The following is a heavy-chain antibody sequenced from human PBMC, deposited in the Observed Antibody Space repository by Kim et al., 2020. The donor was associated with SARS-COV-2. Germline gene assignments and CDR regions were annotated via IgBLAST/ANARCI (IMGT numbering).Heavy chain of an antibody. CDR2: IYYSGST. J-gene: IGHJ4*02. D-gene: IGHD3-10*01. CDR3: ARQFHSGTGPGY. V-gene: IGHV4-39*01. Sequence: SETLSLTCTVSGGSISSSSYYWGWIRQPPGKGLEWIGSIYYSGSTYYNPSLKSRVTISVDTSKNQFTLKLSSVTAADTAVYYCARQFHSGTGPGYWGQGTLVTVSS. CDR1: GGSISSSSYY.